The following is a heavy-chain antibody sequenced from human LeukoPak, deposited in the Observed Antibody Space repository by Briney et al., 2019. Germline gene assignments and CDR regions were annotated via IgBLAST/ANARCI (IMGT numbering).Heavy chain of an antibody. Sequence: GGSLRLSCAASGFTFSIYVMHWVPEAPGKGLEWVAVIWYDGSDKYYAHSVKGGFSLSRDNSKSTVYLQMKSLRAEDTAVYYCARDGYCSSTSCYKGDYYYYGMDVWGQGTTVTVSS. V-gene: IGHV3-33*01. CDR2: IWYDGSDK. CDR1: GFTFSIYV. CDR3: ARDGYCSSTSCYKGDYYYYGMDV. J-gene: IGHJ6*02. D-gene: IGHD2-2*02.